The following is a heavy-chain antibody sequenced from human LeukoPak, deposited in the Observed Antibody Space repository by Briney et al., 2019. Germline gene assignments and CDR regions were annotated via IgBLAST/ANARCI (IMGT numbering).Heavy chain of an antibody. CDR1: GGSISSYY. D-gene: IGHD3-10*01. Sequence: SETLSLTCTASGGSISSYYWSWIRQPAGKGLEWIGRIYTSGSTNYNPSLKSRVTMSVDTSKNQFSLKLSSVTAADTAVYYCASHLPSMVRGVIYYYYYMDVWGKGTSVTVSS. V-gene: IGHV4-4*07. CDR2: IYTSGST. CDR3: ASHLPSMVRGVIYYYYYMDV. J-gene: IGHJ6*03.